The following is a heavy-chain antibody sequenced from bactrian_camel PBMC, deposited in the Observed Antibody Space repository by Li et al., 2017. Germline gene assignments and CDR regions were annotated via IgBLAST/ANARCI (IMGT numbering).Heavy chain of an antibody. CDR1: GYTSSNYC. V-gene: IGHV3S53*01. D-gene: IGHD3*01. CDR2: VASDGRV. J-gene: IGHJ4*01. CDR3: AAEPTGCMSPVQALGSLSLYGN. Sequence: VQLVESGGGSVQAGGSLRLSCVASGYTSSNYCMAWFRQAPGKEREGVAAVASDGRVKYAASVEGRFTISKDNSKNILTLQMTNLKSEDTATYFCAAEPTGCMSPVQALGSLSLYGNWGPGTQVTVS.